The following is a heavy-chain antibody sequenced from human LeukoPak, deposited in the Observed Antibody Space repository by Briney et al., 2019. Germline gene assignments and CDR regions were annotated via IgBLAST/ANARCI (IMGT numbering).Heavy chain of an antibody. D-gene: IGHD1-1*01. CDR1: GFTFSSYA. CDR2: IYYDGSNI. CDR3: ARDWKTNSFDY. Sequence: PGGSLRVSCAASGFTFSSYAMSWVRQAPGKGLEWVAFIYYDGSNIYYADYVKGRFTISRDISKNTLYLQMDSLRAEDTAIYYCARDWKTNSFDYWGQGTLVTVSS. V-gene: IGHV3-33*08. J-gene: IGHJ4*02.